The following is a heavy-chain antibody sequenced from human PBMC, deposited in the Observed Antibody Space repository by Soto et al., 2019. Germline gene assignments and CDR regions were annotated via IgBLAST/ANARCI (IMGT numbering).Heavy chain of an antibody. V-gene: IGHV3-74*01. D-gene: IGHD3-10*01. CDR3: ARVKSGSYDWSDP. Sequence: DVQLVESGGGLVQPGGSLRLSCAASGFTFNNYWMHWVRQAPGKGLMWVSRINTDGTRTTYADSVKGRFAISRDNAKNTVYLQMNSLRADDTAVYFCARVKSGSYDWSDPWGLGTLVTVSS. J-gene: IGHJ5*02. CDR2: INTDGTRT. CDR1: GFTFNNYW.